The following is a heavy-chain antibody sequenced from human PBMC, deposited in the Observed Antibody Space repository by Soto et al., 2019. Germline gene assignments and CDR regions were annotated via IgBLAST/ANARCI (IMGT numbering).Heavy chain of an antibody. CDR1: GGSVSSDYYS. Sequence: QLQLQESGSGLVKPSQTLSLTCAVSGGSVSSDYYSWSWIRQPPGKGLEWIGYIYHSGTTYYNPSLKSRVTISVDRSKNQLSLKLSSVTAADTAVYYCARVAAAYYFDYWGQGTLVTVSS. V-gene: IGHV4-30-2*01. CDR3: ARVAAAYYFDY. D-gene: IGHD6-13*01. J-gene: IGHJ4*02. CDR2: IYHSGTT.